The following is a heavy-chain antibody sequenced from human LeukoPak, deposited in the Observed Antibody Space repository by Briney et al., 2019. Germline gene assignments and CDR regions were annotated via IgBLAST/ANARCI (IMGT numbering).Heavy chain of an antibody. CDR3: ARDEGLQLVDY. Sequence: ASVKVSCKASGYTFTSYGISWVRQAPGQGLEWMGWINPNSGGTNYAQKFQGRVTMTRDTSISTAYMELSRLRSDDTAVYYCARDEGLQLVDYWGQGTLVTVSS. J-gene: IGHJ4*02. V-gene: IGHV1-2*02. CDR2: INPNSGGT. CDR1: GYTFTSYG. D-gene: IGHD6-6*01.